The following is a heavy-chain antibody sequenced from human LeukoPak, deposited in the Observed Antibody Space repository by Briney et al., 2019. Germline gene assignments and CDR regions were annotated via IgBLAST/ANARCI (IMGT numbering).Heavy chain of an antibody. CDR2: INHSGST. CDR1: GGSFSGYY. Sequence: SETLSLTCAVYGGSFSGYYWSWVRQPPGKGLEWIGEINHSGSTNYNPSLKSRVTISVDTSKNQFSLKLSSVTAADTAVYYCARGSLDMVGGAINYYYRNVWGKGTTVTVSS. D-gene: IGHD3-10*01. V-gene: IGHV4-34*01. J-gene: IGHJ6*03. CDR3: ARGSLDMVGGAINYYYRNV.